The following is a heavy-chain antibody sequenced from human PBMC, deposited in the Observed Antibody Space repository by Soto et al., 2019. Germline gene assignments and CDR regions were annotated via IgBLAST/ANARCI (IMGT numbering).Heavy chain of an antibody. J-gene: IGHJ4*02. CDR2: IDGSGATK. CDR3: ARGFGRFNY. V-gene: IGHV3-48*03. Sequence: EVQLLESGGGLVQPGGSLRLSCGVSGFTFNDFEMNRVRQAPGKGPEWLAYIDGSGATKKYADSVRGRFTISRDNPNNSLFLQMSSLSAADTAIYYCARGFGRFNYWGQGTLVSVSS. CDR1: GFTFNDFE. D-gene: IGHD3-10*01.